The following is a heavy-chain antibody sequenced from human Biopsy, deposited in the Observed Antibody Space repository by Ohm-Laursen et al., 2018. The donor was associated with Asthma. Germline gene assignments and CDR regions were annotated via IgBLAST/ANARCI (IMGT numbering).Heavy chain of an antibody. CDR2: TTWNSGSR. J-gene: IGHJ6*02. Sequence: SLRLSCAASGFNFDDFAMHWVRQAPGKGLEWVAATTWNSGSRVYAVSVKGRFTISRDNAQNSLYLHMNGLKPEDTAVYYCAKPLNTYNFYAYDVWGQGTTVTVSS. CDR3: AKPLNTYNFYAYDV. CDR1: GFNFDDFA. D-gene: IGHD5/OR15-5a*01. V-gene: IGHV3-9*01.